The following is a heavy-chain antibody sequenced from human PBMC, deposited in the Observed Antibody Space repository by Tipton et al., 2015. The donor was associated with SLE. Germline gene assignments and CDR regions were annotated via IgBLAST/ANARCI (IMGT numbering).Heavy chain of an antibody. CDR2: IWYDGSNK. CDR1: GFTFDDFG. V-gene: IGHV3-33*08. CDR3: ANQLVNYYYGMDV. D-gene: IGHD6-13*01. Sequence: RSLRLSCAASGFTFDDFGMSWVRQAPGKGLEWVAVIWYDGSNKYYADSVKGRFTISRDNSKNTLYLQMNSLRAEDTAVYYCANQLVNYYYGMDVWGQGTMVTVS. J-gene: IGHJ6*02.